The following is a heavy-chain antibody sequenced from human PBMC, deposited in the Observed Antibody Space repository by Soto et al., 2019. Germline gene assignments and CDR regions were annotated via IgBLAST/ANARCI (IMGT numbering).Heavy chain of an antibody. CDR1: GGSISSSNW. J-gene: IGHJ6*02. CDR2: IYHSGST. D-gene: IGHD3-22*01. Sequence: SETLSHTCPVSGGSISSSNWRRCGRQLPGKWLGWIGEIYHSGSTNYNPSLKSRVTISVDKSKNQFSLKLSSVTAADTAVYYCARDYYDSSGYFLLSYYYGMDVWGQGTTVT. CDR3: ARDYYDSSGYFLLSYYYGMDV. V-gene: IGHV4-4*02.